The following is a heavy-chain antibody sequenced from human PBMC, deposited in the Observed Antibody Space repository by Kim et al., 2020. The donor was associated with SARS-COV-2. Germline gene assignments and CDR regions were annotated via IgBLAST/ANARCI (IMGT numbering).Heavy chain of an antibody. CDR3: VSMSPVGAWDLPYF. V-gene: IGHV3-30*04. D-gene: IGHD1-26*01. CDR1: GLKFRSHT. CDR2: ICSGSRNK. Sequence: GGSLRLSCAASGLKFRSHTMHWIRQGPGKGLEWVAIICSGSRNKFYADSVKGRFTISKDNARNTLYLQMDSLRAEDTAVYFCVSMSPVGAWDLPYF. J-gene: IGHJ4*01.